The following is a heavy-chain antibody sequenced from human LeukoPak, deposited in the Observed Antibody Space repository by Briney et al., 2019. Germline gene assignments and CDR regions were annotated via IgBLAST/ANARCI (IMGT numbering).Heavy chain of an antibody. CDR3: ARGGHYSGRFDS. CDR2: IKFDGTEK. D-gene: IGHD1-26*01. V-gene: IGHV3-7*01. J-gene: IGHJ4*02. CDR1: GFTFSDSW. Sequence: PGGSLRLSCAASGFTFSDSWMTWVRQAPGKGLEWVATIKFDGTEKQYVDSVKGRFSISRDNAEKSLFLQMQSLRPEDTAVYYCARGGHYSGRFDSWGQGTLVTVSS.